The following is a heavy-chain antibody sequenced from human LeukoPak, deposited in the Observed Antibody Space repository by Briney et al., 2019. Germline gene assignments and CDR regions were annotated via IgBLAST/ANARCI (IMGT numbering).Heavy chain of an antibody. Sequence: PGGSLRLSCAASGFTFSDYYMSWIRQAPGKGLEWVSYISSSSSYTNYADSVKGRFTISRDNAKNSLCLQMNSLRAEDTAVYYCARVPTHIGPRSAFDIWGQGTMVTVSS. CDR1: GFTFSDYY. V-gene: IGHV3-11*05. CDR2: ISSSSSYT. J-gene: IGHJ3*02. CDR3: ARVPTHIGPRSAFDI.